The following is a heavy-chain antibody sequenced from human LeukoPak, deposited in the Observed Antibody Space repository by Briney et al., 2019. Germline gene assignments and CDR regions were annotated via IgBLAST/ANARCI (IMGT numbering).Heavy chain of an antibody. Sequence: HPGGSLRLSCAASGFTVSSNYMSWVRRAPGKGLEWVSVIYSGGSTYYADSVKGRFTISRDNSKNTLYLQMNSLRAEDTAVYYCARDRNPGMDVWGQGTTVTVSS. CDR3: ARDRNPGMDV. J-gene: IGHJ6*02. V-gene: IGHV3-53*01. CDR2: IYSGGST. CDR1: GFTVSSNY.